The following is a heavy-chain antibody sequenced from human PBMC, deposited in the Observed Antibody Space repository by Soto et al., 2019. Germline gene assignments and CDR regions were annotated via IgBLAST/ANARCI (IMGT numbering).Heavy chain of an antibody. V-gene: IGHV1-18*04. CDR1: GYTFTSYG. Sequence: ASVKVSCKASGYTFTSYGIGWVRQAPGQGLEWMGWISAYNGNTNYAQKLQGRVTMTTDTSTSTAYMELRSLRSDDTAVYYCARVGGAPLTIFGVVISHYYGMDVWGQGTTVTVSS. D-gene: IGHD3-3*01. CDR3: ARVGGAPLTIFGVVISHYYGMDV. J-gene: IGHJ6*02. CDR2: ISAYNGNT.